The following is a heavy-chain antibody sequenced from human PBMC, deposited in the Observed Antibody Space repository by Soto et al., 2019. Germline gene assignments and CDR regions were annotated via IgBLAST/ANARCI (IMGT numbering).Heavy chain of an antibody. CDR1: GGTFSSYT. J-gene: IGHJ4*02. CDR2: IIPILGIA. CDR3: ARDGNSESVGYFDY. Sequence: QVPLVQSGAEVKKPGSSVKVSCKASGGTFSSYTISWVRQAPGQGLEWMGRIIPILGIANYAQKFQGRVTITADKSTSTAYMELSSLRSEDTAVYYCARDGNSESVGYFDYWGQGTLVTVSS. D-gene: IGHD1-7*01. V-gene: IGHV1-69*08.